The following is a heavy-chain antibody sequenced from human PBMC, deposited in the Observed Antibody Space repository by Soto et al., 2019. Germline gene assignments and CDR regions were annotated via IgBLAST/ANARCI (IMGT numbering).Heavy chain of an antibody. Sequence: QVQLVESGGGVVQPGRSLRLSCAASGFTFSHYGIHWVRQAPGKGLEGLAVISYDGSNKHYADSVKGRFTVSRDNSKNTLYLQMNSLRAEDTAVYFCARYSGKYQGPIDYWGQGTLVTVFS. V-gene: IGHV3-30*03. J-gene: IGHJ4*02. CDR1: GFTFSHYG. CDR2: ISYDGSNK. D-gene: IGHD1-26*01. CDR3: ARYSGKYQGPIDY.